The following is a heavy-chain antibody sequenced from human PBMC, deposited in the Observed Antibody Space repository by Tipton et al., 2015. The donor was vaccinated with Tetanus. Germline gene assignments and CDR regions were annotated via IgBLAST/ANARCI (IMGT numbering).Heavy chain of an antibody. J-gene: IGHJ6*02. D-gene: IGHD1-1*01. Sequence: SLRLSCAASGFTSESHYMHWVRQSPGKGLLWISRISPDGRRTNYADSVKGRFTISRDNAKSTVYLQMNSLRAEDTALYFCSRRSLTNYGLDVWGQGTPVTVSS. CDR1: GFTSESHY. CDR3: SRRSLTNYGLDV. V-gene: IGHV3-74*01. CDR2: ISPDGRRT.